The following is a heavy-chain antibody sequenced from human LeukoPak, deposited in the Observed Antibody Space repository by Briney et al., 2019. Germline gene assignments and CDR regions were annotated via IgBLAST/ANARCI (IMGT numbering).Heavy chain of an antibody. CDR1: GFTFSSYA. J-gene: IGHJ4*02. CDR3: AREWREGHFDWLFRLL. D-gene: IGHD3-9*01. V-gene: IGHV3-23*01. Sequence: HPGGSLRLSCAASGFTFSSYAMSWVRQAPGKGLEWVSAISGSGGSTYYADSVKGRFTISRDNAKNSLYLQMNSLRAEDTAVYYCAREWREGHFDWLFRLLGGQGTLVTVSS. CDR2: ISGSGGST.